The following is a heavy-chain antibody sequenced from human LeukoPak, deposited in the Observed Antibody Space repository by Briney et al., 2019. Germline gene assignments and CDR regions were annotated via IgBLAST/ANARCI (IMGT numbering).Heavy chain of an antibody. Sequence: PGGSLRLSCAASGFTFSSYSMNWVRQAPGKGLEWVSSISSSSSYIYYAYSVKGRFTISRDNAKNSLYPQMNSLRAEDTAMYCCASHTDSSSHAFDIWGQGTMVTVSS. CDR1: GFTFSSYS. D-gene: IGHD6-13*01. CDR3: ASHTDSSSHAFDI. CDR2: ISSSSSYI. J-gene: IGHJ3*02. V-gene: IGHV3-21*01.